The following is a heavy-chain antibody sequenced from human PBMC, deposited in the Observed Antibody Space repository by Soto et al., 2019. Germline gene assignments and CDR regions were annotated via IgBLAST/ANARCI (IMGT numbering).Heavy chain of an antibody. CDR2: IYSGGST. CDR3: ARLGSYYYDSSGPLDY. Sequence: GGSLRLSCAASGFTVSSNYMSWVRQAPGKGLEWVSVIYSGGSTYYADSVKGRFTISRDNSKNTLYLQMNSLRAEDTAVYYCARLGSYYYDSSGPLDYWGQGTLVTVSS. CDR1: GFTVSSNY. V-gene: IGHV3-53*01. J-gene: IGHJ4*02. D-gene: IGHD3-22*01.